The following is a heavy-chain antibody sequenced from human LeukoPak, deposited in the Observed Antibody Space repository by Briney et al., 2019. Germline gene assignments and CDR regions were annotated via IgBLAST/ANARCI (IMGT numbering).Heavy chain of an antibody. J-gene: IGHJ4*02. CDR2: ISSSSTYI. CDR1: GVTFSAYT. CDR3: AKWVAGVFDY. Sequence: GGSLRLSCAASGVTFSAYTLNWVRQAPGKGLEWVSSISSSSTYIYYGDSVKGRFTISRDNAKKSLYLQMNSLRAEDTAVYYCAKWVAGVFDYWGQGTLVTVSS. V-gene: IGHV3-21*01. D-gene: IGHD1-26*01.